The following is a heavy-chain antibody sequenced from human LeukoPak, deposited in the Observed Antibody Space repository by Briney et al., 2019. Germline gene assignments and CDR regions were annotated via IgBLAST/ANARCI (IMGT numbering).Heavy chain of an antibody. J-gene: IGHJ4*02. V-gene: IGHV5-51*01. Sequence: GESLKISCQGSGYSFTTYWIAWVRQMPGKGLEWMGIIYPGDSDTRYSPSFQGQVTISADKSISTAYLQWSNLKASDTAMYYCARVPGYSYGSIHYWGQGTLVTVSS. CDR1: GYSFTTYW. CDR2: IYPGDSDT. D-gene: IGHD5-18*01. CDR3: ARVPGYSYGSIHY.